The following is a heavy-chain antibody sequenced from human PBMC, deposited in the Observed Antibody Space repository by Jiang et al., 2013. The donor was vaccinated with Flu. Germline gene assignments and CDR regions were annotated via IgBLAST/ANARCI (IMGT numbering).Heavy chain of an antibody. Sequence: VQLVESGAEVKKPGASVKVSCKASGYTFTSYYMHWVRQAPGQGLEWMGIINPSGGSTSYAQKFQGRVTMTRDTSTSTVYMELSSLRSEDTAVYYCARIAVAGRGIYYFDYWGQGTLVTVSS. CDR3: ARIAVAGRGIYYFDY. CDR1: GYTFTSYY. J-gene: IGHJ4*02. V-gene: IGHV1-46*03. CDR2: INPSGGST. D-gene: IGHD6-19*01.